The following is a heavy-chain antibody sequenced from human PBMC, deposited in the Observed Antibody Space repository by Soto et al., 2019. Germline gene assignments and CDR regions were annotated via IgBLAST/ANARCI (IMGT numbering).Heavy chain of an antibody. CDR3: ARHVDDYYDSSGYFDY. V-gene: IGHV5-10-1*01. CDR1: GYSFTSYW. J-gene: IGHJ4*02. CDR2: IDPSDSYT. Sequence: GESLKISCKGSGYSFTSYWISWVRQMPGKGLEWMGRIDPSDSYTNYSPSFQGHVTISADKSISTAYLQWSSLKASDTAMYDCARHVDDYYDSSGYFDYWGQGTLVTVSS. D-gene: IGHD3-22*01.